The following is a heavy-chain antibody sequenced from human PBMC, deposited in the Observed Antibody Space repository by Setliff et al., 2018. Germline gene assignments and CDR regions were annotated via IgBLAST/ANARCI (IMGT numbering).Heavy chain of an antibody. D-gene: IGHD3-10*01. CDR1: GFTFSDIW. CDR2: VKSKTDGGTT. V-gene: IGHV3-15*01. J-gene: IGHJ3*02. CDR3: AKTQWDTWIRGASDI. Sequence: GGSLRLSCAASGFTFSDIWMNWVRQAPGKGLEWVGRVKSKTDGGTTDYAAPVKGRFTISRDDSKSTLYLQMSSLKTEDTAVYYCAKTQWDTWIRGASDIWGQGTMVTVSS.